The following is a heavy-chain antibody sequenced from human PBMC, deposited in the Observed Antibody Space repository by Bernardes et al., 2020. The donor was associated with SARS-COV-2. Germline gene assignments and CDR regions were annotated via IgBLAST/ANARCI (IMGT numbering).Heavy chain of an antibody. V-gene: IGHV1-69*13. J-gene: IGHJ6*02. Sequence: SVKVSCKASGGGFRTSTFSWVRRAPGQGLEWLGGVIPVLGAAKEAQKFQGRVTVTADESTTTVYMKLTSLRPDDSAVYYCASGAYRPSPYFWFAMDVWGPGTTVTVSS. CDR3: ASGAYRPSPYFWFAMDV. CDR2: VIPVLGAA. D-gene: IGHD3-3*01. CDR1: GGGFRTST.